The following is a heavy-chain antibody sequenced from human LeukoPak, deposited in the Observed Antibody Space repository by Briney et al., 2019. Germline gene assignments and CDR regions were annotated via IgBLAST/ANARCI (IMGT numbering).Heavy chain of an antibody. CDR2: INTVGSST. CDR3: ARGGGYGDYRYYFDY. J-gene: IGHJ4*02. V-gene: IGHV3-74*01. CDR1: GFTFSSYW. D-gene: IGHD4-17*01. Sequence: GGSLRLSCAAAGFTFSSYWMHWVRPAPGKGLVWVSLINTVGSSTNYADSVKGRFTISRDNAKNTLYLQMNSLRAEDAAVYYCARGGGYGDYRYYFDYWGQGTLVTVSS.